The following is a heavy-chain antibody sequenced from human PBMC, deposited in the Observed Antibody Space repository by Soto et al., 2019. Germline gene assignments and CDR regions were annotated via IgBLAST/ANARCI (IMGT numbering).Heavy chain of an antibody. D-gene: IGHD3-3*01. CDR1: CGSISSSSYY. CDR2: IYYSGST. J-gene: IGHJ6*02. CDR3: ARDLSEADFWSGYYTGYGMDV. V-gene: IGHV4-39*02. Sequence: KTSETLSLTCPITCGSISSSSYYWGWIRQPPGKGLERIVSIYYSGSTYYNPSLQSRVTISVDTSKNQFSMKLSSVTAADTAVYYCARDLSEADFWSGYYTGYGMDVWGQGTTVTGSS.